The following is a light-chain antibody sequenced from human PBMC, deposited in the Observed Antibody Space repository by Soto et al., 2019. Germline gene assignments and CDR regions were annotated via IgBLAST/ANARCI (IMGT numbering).Light chain of an antibody. J-gene: IGLJ2*01. CDR1: SSDVGAHDF. V-gene: IGLV2-14*01. CDR3: NSYTLSKTVI. Sequence: QSVLTQPASVSGSPGQSITISCSGTSSDVGAHDFVSWYQHHPDKAPKVIIFEVTKRPSGVSSRFSGSKTGNTASLTISGLQAEDEADYYCNSYTLSKTVIFGGGTKVTVL. CDR2: EVT.